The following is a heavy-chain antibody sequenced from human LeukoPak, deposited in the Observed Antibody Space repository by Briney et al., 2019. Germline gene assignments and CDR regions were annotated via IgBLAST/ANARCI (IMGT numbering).Heavy chain of an antibody. CDR2: TYYRSKWYN. CDR1: GDSVSSNSAA. CDR3: ARDNVAVAGRGPQTERRFDY. V-gene: IGHV6-1*01. Sequence: SHTLSLTCAISGDSVSSNSAAWNWIRHSPSRSLEWLGGTYYRSKWYNDYAVSVKSRITINPDTSKNQFSLQLNSVTPEDTAVYYCARDNVAVAGRGPQTERRFDYWGQGTLVTVSS. D-gene: IGHD6-19*01. J-gene: IGHJ4*02.